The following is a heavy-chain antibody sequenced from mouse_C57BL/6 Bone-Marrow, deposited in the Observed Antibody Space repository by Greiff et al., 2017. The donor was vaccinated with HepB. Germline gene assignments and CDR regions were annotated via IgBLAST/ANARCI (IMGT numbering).Heavy chain of an antibody. J-gene: IGHJ4*01. D-gene: IGHD1-1*02. CDR3: VRHGGRDAMDY. V-gene: IGHV10-1*01. CDR2: IRSKSNNYAT. Sequence: EVNLVESGGGLVQPKGSLKLSCAASGFSFNTYAMNWVRQAPGKGLEWVARIRSKSNNYATYYADSVKDRFTISRDDSESMLYLQMNNLKTEDTAMYYCVRHGGRDAMDYWGQGTSVTVSS. CDR1: GFSFNTYA.